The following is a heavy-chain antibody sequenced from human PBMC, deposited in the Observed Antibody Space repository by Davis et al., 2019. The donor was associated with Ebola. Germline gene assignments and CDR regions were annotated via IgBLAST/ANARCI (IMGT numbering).Heavy chain of an antibody. J-gene: IGHJ4*02. V-gene: IGHV3-74*03. Sequence: HTGGSLRLSCAASGFTFSSYWMHWVRQAPGKVLVWVLGVKTDGSRAKYADSVKGRFTISRDNGENKVCLQMNSLRAEDTAVYYCVREGGIQRFDYWGQGTLVTVSP. CDR1: GFTFSSYW. CDR3: VREGGIQRFDY. CDR2: VKTDGSRA. D-gene: IGHD3-10*01.